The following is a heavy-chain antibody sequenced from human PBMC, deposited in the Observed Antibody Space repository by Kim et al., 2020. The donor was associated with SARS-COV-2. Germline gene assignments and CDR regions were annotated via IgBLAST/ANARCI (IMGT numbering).Heavy chain of an antibody. CDR1: GFTVSSNY. Sequence: GGSLRLSCAASGFTVSSNYMPWVRQAPGKGLEWVSIIYSGGSTYYEATAKGRFTISRDNSKNTLYLQMKNLRTEDTAVYYFAMGKAVAAINWGQGTLVTVSS. CDR3: AMGKAVAAIN. D-gene: IGHD2-15*01. V-gene: IGHV3-53*01. CDR2: IYSGGST. J-gene: IGHJ4*02.